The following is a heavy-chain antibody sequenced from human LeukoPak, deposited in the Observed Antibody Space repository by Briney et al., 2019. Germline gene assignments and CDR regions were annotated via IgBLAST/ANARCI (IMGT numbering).Heavy chain of an antibody. D-gene: IGHD1-14*01. J-gene: IGHJ4*02. V-gene: IGHV4-34*12. CDR2: IIHTGST. CDR3: VSGQVAPRLRAEY. Sequence: SETLSLTCAVYGGSFSGHYWSWIRQPPGKGLEWIGEIIHTGSTKYNPSLESRVTMSLDASRNQFSLELSSVTAADTAVYYCVSGQVAPRLRAEYWGQGALVIVSS. CDR1: GGSFSGHY.